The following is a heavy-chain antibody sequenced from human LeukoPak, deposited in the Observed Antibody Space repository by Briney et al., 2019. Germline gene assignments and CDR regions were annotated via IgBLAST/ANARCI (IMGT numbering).Heavy chain of an antibody. V-gene: IGHV1-2*02. CDR1: GYTFTGYY. D-gene: IGHD3-9*01. J-gene: IGHJ5*02. CDR2: INPNSGGI. CDR3: ARDWSYYDILTGYYAQGNWFDP. Sequence: ASVKVSCKASGYTFTGYYMHWVRQAPGQGLEWMGWINPNSGGINYAQKFQGRVTMTRDTSISTAYMELSRLRSDDTAVYYCARDWSYYDILTGYYAQGNWFDPWGQGTLVTVSS.